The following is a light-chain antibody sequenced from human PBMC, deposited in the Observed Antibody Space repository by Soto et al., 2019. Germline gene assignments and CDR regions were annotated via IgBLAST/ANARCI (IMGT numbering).Light chain of an antibody. CDR3: LQHNTYPYT. CDR2: AAS. Sequence: DIQMTQSPSSLSASVGDRVTITCRASQGIRNGLGWYQQKPGKAPKRLIYAASSLQSGVPSRFSGSGSGTEFTLTISSLQPEDVATYYCLQHNTYPYTFGQGTKLEIK. CDR1: QGIRNG. V-gene: IGKV1-17*01. J-gene: IGKJ2*01.